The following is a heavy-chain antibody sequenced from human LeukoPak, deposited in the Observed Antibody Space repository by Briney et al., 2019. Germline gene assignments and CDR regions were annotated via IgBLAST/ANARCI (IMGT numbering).Heavy chain of an antibody. J-gene: IGHJ3*02. CDR1: GGSISSYY. Sequence: NPSETLSLTCTVSGGSISSYYWSWIRQPAGKGLEWIGRVYTSGSTTYNPSLKSRVTMSVDTSKNQFSLNLSSVTAADTAVYYCARDAPGGAFDIWGQGTMVTVSS. D-gene: IGHD3-10*01. CDR3: ARDAPGGAFDI. V-gene: IGHV4-4*07. CDR2: VYTSGST.